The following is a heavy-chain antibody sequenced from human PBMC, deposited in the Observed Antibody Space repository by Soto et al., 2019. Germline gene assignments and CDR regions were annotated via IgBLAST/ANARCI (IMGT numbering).Heavy chain of an antibody. CDR2: IWYDGSNK. J-gene: IGHJ6*02. CDR1: GFTFSSYG. Sequence: QVQLVESGGGVVQPGRSLRLSCAASGFTFSSYGMHWVRQAPGKGLEWVAVIWYDGSNKYYADSVKGRFTISRDNSKNTLYLKMNSLRAEDTAVYYCARGTVHGMDVWGQGTTVTVSS. CDR3: ARGTVHGMDV. V-gene: IGHV3-33*01. D-gene: IGHD4-17*01.